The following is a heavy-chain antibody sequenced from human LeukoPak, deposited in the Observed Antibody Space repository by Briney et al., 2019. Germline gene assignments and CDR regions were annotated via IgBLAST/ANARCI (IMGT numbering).Heavy chain of an antibody. J-gene: IGHJ4*02. V-gene: IGHV3-9*01. Sequence: GRSLRLSCAASGFTFDDYAMHWVRQAPGKGLEWVSGISWNSGSIGYADSVKGRFTISRDNAKNSLYLQMNSLRAEDTALYHCAKDWGPGRSSSSWWIGYFDYWGQGTLVTVSS. CDR3: AKDWGPGRSSSSWWIGYFDY. D-gene: IGHD6-6*01. CDR2: ISWNSGSI. CDR1: GFTFDDYA.